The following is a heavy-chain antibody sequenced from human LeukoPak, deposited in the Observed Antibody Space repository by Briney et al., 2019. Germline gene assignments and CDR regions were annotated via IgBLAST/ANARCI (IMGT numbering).Heavy chain of an antibody. CDR1: GGSISSGDYY. CDR3: ARPYYYDSRIDP. Sequence: SETLSLTCTVSGGSISSGDYYWSWIRQPPGKGLEWIAYMYYSGSTYYNPSLKSRATMSADTSKNQLSLKLSSVTAADTAVYYCARPYYYDSRIDPWGQGILVTVSS. D-gene: IGHD3-22*01. V-gene: IGHV4-30-4*01. CDR2: MYYSGST. J-gene: IGHJ5*02.